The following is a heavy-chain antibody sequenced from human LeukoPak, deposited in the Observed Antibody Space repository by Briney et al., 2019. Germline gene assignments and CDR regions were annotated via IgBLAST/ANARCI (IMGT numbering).Heavy chain of an antibody. CDR1: GGSISSYY. V-gene: IGHV4-4*07. CDR2: IYTSGST. D-gene: IGHD2-2*01. CDR3: VAVVPAAIREYYYYGMDV. Sequence: SETLSLTCTVSGGSISSYYWSWIRQPAGKGLEWIGRIYTSGSTNYNPSLKSRVTMSVDTSKNQFSLKLSSVTAADTAVYYCVAVVPAAIREYYYYGMDVWGQGTTVTVSS. J-gene: IGHJ6*02.